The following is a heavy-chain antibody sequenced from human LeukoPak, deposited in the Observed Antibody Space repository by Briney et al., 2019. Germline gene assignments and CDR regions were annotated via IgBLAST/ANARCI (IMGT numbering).Heavy chain of an antibody. J-gene: IGHJ6*02. CDR3: ARENYNALDV. V-gene: IGHV3-74*01. Sequence: GGSLRLSCAASGFTFSRYWMQWVRQAPGKGLAWVSRMNPDGTTISYADSVKGRPTISRDNAKNTLYLQMNSLRAEDTAVYYCARENYNALDVWGQGTTVTVSS. D-gene: IGHD1-1*01. CDR2: MNPDGTTI. CDR1: GFTFSRYW.